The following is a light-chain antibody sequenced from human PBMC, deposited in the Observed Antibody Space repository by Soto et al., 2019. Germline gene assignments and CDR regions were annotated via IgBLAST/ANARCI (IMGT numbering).Light chain of an antibody. V-gene: IGLV2-14*01. Sequence: QSALTQPASVSGSPGQSITISCTGTSSDIGGYNYVSWYQQHPGKAPQLMIYDVGNRPSGVSNRFSGSKSGNTASLTISGLQAEDEADYYCSSYTSSNTEVFGGGTKVTVI. CDR2: DVG. CDR3: SSYTSSNTEV. CDR1: SSDIGGYNY. J-gene: IGLJ2*01.